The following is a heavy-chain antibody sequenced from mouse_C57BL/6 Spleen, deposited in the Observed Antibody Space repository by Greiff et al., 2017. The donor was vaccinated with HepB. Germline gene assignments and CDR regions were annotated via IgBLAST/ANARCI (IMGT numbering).Heavy chain of an antibody. J-gene: IGHJ1*03. CDR1: GFSLTSYA. D-gene: IGHD2-4*01. Sequence: VQLQESGPGLVAPSQSLSITCTVSGFSLTSYAISWVRQPPGKGLEWLGVIWTGGGTNYNSALKSRLSISKDNSKSQVFLKMNSLQTDDTARYYCARYYYDYDGWYFDVWGTGTTVTVSS. V-gene: IGHV2-9-1*01. CDR2: IWTGGGT. CDR3: ARYYYDYDGWYFDV.